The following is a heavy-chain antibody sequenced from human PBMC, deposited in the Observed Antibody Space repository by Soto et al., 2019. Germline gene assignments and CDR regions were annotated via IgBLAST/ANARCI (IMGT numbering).Heavy chain of an antibody. D-gene: IGHD3-16*02. J-gene: IGHJ5*02. CDR2: ISSSSSYI. CDR3: ARVLDYDYVWGSYPLNWFDP. Sequence: PGGSVRLSCAASGFTFSSYIMNWVRQAPGKGLEWVSSISSSSSYIYYADSVKGRFTISRDNAKNSLYLQMNSLRAEDTAVYYCARVLDYDYVWGSYPLNWFDPWGQGTLVTVSS. CDR1: GFTFSSYI. V-gene: IGHV3-21*01.